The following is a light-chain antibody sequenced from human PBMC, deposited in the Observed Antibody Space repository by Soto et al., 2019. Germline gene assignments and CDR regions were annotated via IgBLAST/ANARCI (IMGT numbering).Light chain of an antibody. V-gene: IGKV2-30*01. CDR2: EVS. Sequence: DVVMTQSPLSLPVTLGQPASISCRSSQSLVYSDGHTYLNWFQQRPGQSPRRLIYEVSNRDSGVPDRFSGSGSGTKFTLKISRVEAEDVGFYYCMQDTLWPRTFGQGTKLEIK. J-gene: IGKJ2*01. CDR3: MQDTLWPRT. CDR1: QSLVYSDGHTY.